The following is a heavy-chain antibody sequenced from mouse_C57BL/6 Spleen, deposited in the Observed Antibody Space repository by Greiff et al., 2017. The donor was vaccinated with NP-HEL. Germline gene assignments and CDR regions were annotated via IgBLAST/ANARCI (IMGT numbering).Heavy chain of an antibody. CDR1: GSTFTSYW. Sequence: QVQLQQPGAELVKPGASVKLSCKASGSTFTSYWMQWVKQRPGQGLEWIGEIDPSDSYTNYNQKFKGKATLTVDTSSSTAYMQLSSLTSEDSAVYYCARVGREDYWGQGTTLTVSS. CDR2: IDPSDSYT. CDR3: ARVGREDY. J-gene: IGHJ2*01. V-gene: IGHV1-50*01. D-gene: IGHD4-1*01.